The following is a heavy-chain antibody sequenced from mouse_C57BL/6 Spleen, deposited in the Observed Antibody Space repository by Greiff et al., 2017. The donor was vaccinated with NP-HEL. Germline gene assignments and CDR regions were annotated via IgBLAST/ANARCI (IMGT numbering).Heavy chain of an antibody. CDR1: GYTFTDYE. J-gene: IGHJ4*01. Sequence: VQLQQSGAELVRPGASVTLSCKASGYTFTDYEMHWVKQTPVHGLEWIGAIDPETGGTAYNQKFKGKAILTADKSSSTAYMELRSLTSEDSAVYYWTRGGPYYYGYYYAMDYWGQGTSVTVSS. D-gene: IGHD1-1*01. CDR2: IDPETGGT. CDR3: TRGGPYYYGYYYAMDY. V-gene: IGHV1-15*01.